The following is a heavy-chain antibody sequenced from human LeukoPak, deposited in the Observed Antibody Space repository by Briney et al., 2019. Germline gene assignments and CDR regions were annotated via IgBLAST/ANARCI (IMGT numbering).Heavy chain of an antibody. V-gene: IGHV3-74*01. CDR1: GFPFGNFW. Sequence: GGSLRLSCVVSGFPFGNFWMHGVRQVPGKGLVWVARMDTDGRTTDYADSVKGRFTIPRDNARNTLYLQMRSLRADDTALYYCATDVTGSEDRWGQGTLVTVSS. D-gene: IGHD6-25*01. CDR2: MDTDGRTT. CDR3: ATDVTGSEDR. J-gene: IGHJ5*02.